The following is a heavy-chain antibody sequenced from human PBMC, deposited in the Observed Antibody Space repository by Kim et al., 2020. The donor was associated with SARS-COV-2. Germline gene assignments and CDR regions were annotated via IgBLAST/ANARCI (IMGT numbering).Heavy chain of an antibody. J-gene: IGHJ6*02. CDR3: ARTFSGSDYYGMDV. D-gene: IGHD1-26*01. CDR2: ISYDGSNK. V-gene: IGHV3-30-3*01. CDR1: GFTFSSYA. Sequence: GGSLRLSCAASGFTFSSYAMHWVRQAPGKGLEWVAVISYDGSNKYYADSVKGRFTISRDNSKNTLYLQMNSLRAEDTAVYYCARTFSGSDYYGMDVWGQG.